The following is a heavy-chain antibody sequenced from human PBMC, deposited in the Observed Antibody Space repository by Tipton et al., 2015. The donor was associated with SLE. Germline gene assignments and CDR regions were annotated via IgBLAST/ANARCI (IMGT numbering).Heavy chain of an antibody. V-gene: IGHV5-10-1*01. CDR3: ARHGRPHPSPAYSGGDCPIDI. Sequence: QLVQSGAEVKKPGESLRISCKGSGYSFTSYWISWVRQMPGKGLEWMGRIDPSDSYTNYSPSFQGHVTISADKSISTAYLQWSSLKASDTATYYCARHGRPHPSPAYSGGDCPIDIWGQGTMV. CDR1: GYSFTSYW. D-gene: IGHD2-21*02. J-gene: IGHJ3*02. CDR2: IDPSDSYT.